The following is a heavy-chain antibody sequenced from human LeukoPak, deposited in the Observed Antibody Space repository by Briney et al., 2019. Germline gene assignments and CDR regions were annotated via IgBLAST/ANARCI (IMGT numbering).Heavy chain of an antibody. Sequence: GGPLRLSCAASGFTFSSFWMHWVRHAPGKVLVWVSRINSVGSSTSYADSVKGRFTISRDNAKSTMYLQMNSLRAEDTAVYYCARERTSGWDAFDFWGQGTLVTVSS. CDR1: GFTFSSFW. CDR2: INSVGSST. D-gene: IGHD6-19*01. J-gene: IGHJ4*02. CDR3: ARERTSGWDAFDF. V-gene: IGHV3-74*01.